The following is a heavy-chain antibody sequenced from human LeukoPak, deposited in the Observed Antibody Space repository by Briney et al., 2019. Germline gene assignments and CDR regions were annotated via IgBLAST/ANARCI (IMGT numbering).Heavy chain of an antibody. J-gene: IGHJ5*02. V-gene: IGHV3-23*01. CDR3: ASRGYCSSTSCYPQGHWFDP. CDR2: ISGSGGST. Sequence: GGSLRLSCAVSGFTFSNYAMSWVRQAPEKGLEWVSAISGSGGSTYYADSVKGRFTISRDNSKNTLYLQMNSLRAEDTAVYYCASRGYCSSTSCYPQGHWFDPWGQGTLVTVSS. CDR1: GFTFSNYA. D-gene: IGHD2-2*01.